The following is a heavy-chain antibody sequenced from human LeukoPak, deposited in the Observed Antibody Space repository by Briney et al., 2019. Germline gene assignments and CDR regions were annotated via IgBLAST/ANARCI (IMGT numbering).Heavy chain of an antibody. CDR2: ISSDGSNQ. CDR1: GFTFSSYN. D-gene: IGHD7-27*01. CDR3: ARDPGNWFDP. J-gene: IGHJ5*02. V-gene: IGHV3-30*03. Sequence: PGRSLRLSCAASGFTFSSYNMHWVRQTPGKGLKWVALISSDGSNQYYADSVKGRFTISRDNSKNTLYHQMNTLRAEDTAVYYCARDPGNWFDPWGQGTLVTVSS.